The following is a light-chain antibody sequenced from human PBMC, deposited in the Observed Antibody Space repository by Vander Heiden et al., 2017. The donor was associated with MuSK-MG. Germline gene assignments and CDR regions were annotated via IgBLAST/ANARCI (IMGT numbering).Light chain of an antibody. CDR1: SRDVGSYNL. Sequence: QSALTQTASVSGSPGQSITISCTVASRDVGSYNLVSWYQQLPGIAPKLIIYEANKRPSGVSDRFSGSKSGNTASLTISGLQAEDEADYYCCSYAGSSTFYVFGTGTKVTVL. J-gene: IGLJ1*01. CDR2: EAN. CDR3: CSYAGSSTFYV. V-gene: IGLV2-23*01.